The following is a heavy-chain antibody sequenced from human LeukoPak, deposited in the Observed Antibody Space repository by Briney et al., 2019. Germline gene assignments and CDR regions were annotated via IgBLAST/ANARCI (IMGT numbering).Heavy chain of an antibody. J-gene: IGHJ6*03. CDR3: ASSTLGGYYYYYMDV. Sequence: GGSLRLSCAASGFTFSSYAMSWVRQAPGEGLEWVANIKQDGSEKYYVDSVKGRFTISRGNAKNSLYLQMNNLRAEDTAVYYCASSTLGGYYYYYMDVWGKGTTVTVSS. CDR2: IKQDGSEK. CDR1: GFTFSSYA. V-gene: IGHV3-7*01. D-gene: IGHD1-1*01.